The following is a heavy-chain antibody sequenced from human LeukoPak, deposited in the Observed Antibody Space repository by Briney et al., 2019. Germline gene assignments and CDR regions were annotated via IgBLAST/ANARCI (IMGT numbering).Heavy chain of an antibody. CDR3: ARARGGFHGDYSPIAY. J-gene: IGHJ4*02. Sequence: GRSLRLSCAASGFTFSSYAMHWVRQAPGKGLQWLALTSDDGSAKYYADSVKGRFTISRDNSQNTLYLQMNSLRADETAIYYCARARGGFHGDYSPIAYWGQGTLVTVSS. CDR1: GFTFSSYA. V-gene: IGHV3-30-3*01. D-gene: IGHD4-17*01. CDR2: TSDDGSAK.